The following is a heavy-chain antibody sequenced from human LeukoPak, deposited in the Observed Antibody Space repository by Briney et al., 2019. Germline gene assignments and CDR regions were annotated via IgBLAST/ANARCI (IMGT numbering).Heavy chain of an antibody. CDR2: ISSSSSYI. CDR3: GRDDIDFDWLVDY. Sequence: GGSLRLSCAASGFTFSSYSMNWVRQAPGKGLEWVSSISSSSSYIYYADSVKGRFTISRDNAKNSLYLQMNSLRAEDTAVYYCGRDDIDFDWLVDYWGRGTLVTVSS. V-gene: IGHV3-21*01. J-gene: IGHJ4*02. CDR1: GFTFSSYS. D-gene: IGHD3-9*01.